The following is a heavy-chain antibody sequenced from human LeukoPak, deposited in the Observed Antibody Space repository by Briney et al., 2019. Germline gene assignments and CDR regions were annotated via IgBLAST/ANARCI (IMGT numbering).Heavy chain of an antibody. D-gene: IGHD3-10*01. Sequence: PGGSLRLSCAASGFTVSSNYMSWVRQAPGKGLEWVSVIYSGGSTYYADSVKGRFTISRDNSKNTLYLQMNSLRAEDTAVYYCARVRFNVRGGNYYYYYGMDVWGQGTTVTVSS. V-gene: IGHV3-66*01. CDR3: ARVRFNVRGGNYYYYYGMDV. CDR2: IYSGGST. J-gene: IGHJ6*02. CDR1: GFTVSSNY.